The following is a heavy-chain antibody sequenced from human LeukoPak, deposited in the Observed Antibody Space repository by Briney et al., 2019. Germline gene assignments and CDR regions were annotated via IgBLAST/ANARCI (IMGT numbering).Heavy chain of an antibody. CDR1: GYTFIDHY. D-gene: IGHD3-22*01. CDR3: ARAGHNSNSGGYDF. V-gene: IGHV1-2*02. CDR2: NDPDTGDT. Sequence: GASVKVSCKPSGYTFIDHYLHWVRQAPGQGLESLGWNDPDTGDTNYPQKFQGRVTMTRDTSISTAYMELNRLRSDDTAVYYCARAGHNSNSGGYDFWGLGTLVTVSS. J-gene: IGHJ4*02.